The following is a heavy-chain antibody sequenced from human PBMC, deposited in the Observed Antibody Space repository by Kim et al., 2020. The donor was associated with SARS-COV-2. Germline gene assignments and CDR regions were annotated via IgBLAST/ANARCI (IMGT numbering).Heavy chain of an antibody. CDR3: ARDVPSSYNWFDP. J-gene: IGHJ5*02. V-gene: IGHV1-46*01. Sequence: YAQKFPDRVTRTRDTTTSTVYMELSSLRSEDTAVYYCARDVPSSYNWFDPWGQGTLVTVSS.